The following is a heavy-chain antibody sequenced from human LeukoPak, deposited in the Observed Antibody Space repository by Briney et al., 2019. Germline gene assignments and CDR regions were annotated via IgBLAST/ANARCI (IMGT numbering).Heavy chain of an antibody. V-gene: IGHV3-23*01. Sequence: PGGSLRLSCAASGFTFSAFGMSWVRQAPGKGLEWVSAISGSGVTTHYAGSVKGRFSISRDNSKNTLYLQMNSLRAEDTALYYCAEKVVVGATSPYSDFQDWGQGTLVTVSS. CDR1: GFTFSAFG. D-gene: IGHD1-26*01. CDR3: AEKVVVGATSPYSDFQD. CDR2: ISGSGVTT. J-gene: IGHJ1*01.